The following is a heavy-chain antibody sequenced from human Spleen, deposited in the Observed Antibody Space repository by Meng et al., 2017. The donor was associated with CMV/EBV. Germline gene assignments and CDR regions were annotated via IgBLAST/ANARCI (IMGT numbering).Heavy chain of an antibody. CDR3: ARAYKYQLLSGQRR. D-gene: IGHD2-2*01. CDR2: IYSGGST. CDR1: GFTVSSNY. V-gene: IGHV3-66*02. J-gene: IGHJ4*02. Sequence: GGSLRLSCADSGFTVSSNYMSWVRQAPGKGLEWVSVIYSGGSTYYADSVKGRFTISRDNSKNTLYLQMNSLRAEDTAVYYCARAYKYQLLSGQRRWGQGTLVTVSS.